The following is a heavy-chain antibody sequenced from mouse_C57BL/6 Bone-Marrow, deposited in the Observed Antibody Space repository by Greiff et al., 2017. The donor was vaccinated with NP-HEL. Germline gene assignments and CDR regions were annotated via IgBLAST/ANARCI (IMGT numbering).Heavy chain of an antibody. CDR3: ARDANAYAMDY. V-gene: IGHV7-1*01. J-gene: IGHJ4*01. CDR2: SRNKANDYTT. Sequence: EVHLVESGGGLVQSGRSLRLSCATSGFTFSDFYMEWVRQAPGKGLEWIAASRNKANDYTTEYSASVKGRFIVSRDTSQSILYLQMNALRAEDTAIYYCARDANAYAMDYWGQGTSVTVSS. CDR1: GFTFSDFY.